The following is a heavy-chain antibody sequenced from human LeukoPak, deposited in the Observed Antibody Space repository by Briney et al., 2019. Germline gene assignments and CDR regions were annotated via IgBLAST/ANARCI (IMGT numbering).Heavy chain of an antibody. V-gene: IGHV4-61*01. D-gene: IGHD6-13*01. CDR3: ARGYSSSWYPSAFDI. CDR1: GDSLTSCSYY. Sequence: PSETLSLTCTVSGDSLTSCSYYWSWIRQPPGRGLEWIGYVYYSGSTNYNPSLKSRVTMSVDTSKNQFSLMLISVTAADTSVYYCARGYSSSWYPSAFDIWGQGTMVTVSS. CDR2: VYYSGST. J-gene: IGHJ3*02.